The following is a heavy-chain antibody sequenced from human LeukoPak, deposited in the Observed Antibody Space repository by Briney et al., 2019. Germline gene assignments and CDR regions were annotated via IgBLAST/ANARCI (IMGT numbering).Heavy chain of an antibody. CDR3: ASATGGWSQYYN. Sequence: PSETLSRNCAVAGGSFSGFYWSWIRQPPGKGLEWIGEINQSGSTNYNPSLRSRVTIAVDTSKNQFSLKLSAVTAADTAVYYCASATGGWSQYYNWGQGTLVTVSS. V-gene: IGHV4-34*01. CDR2: INQSGST. J-gene: IGHJ4*02. CDR1: GGSFSGFY. D-gene: IGHD5-24*01.